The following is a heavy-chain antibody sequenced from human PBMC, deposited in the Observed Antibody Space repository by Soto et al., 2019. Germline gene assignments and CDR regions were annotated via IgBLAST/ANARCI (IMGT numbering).Heavy chain of an antibody. Sequence: EVQLVESGGDLVQPGGSLRLACAASGFTVSSNFMSWVRQATGMGLEWLSLIYSGGGTYYADSVKGRFTTYRDNSKNTVELQVNRMRAEDAAVYYCASVRALDFWVQGTLVTVYS. CDR2: IYSGGGT. CDR1: GFTVSSNF. J-gene: IGHJ4*02. CDR3: ASVRALDF. V-gene: IGHV3-66*01.